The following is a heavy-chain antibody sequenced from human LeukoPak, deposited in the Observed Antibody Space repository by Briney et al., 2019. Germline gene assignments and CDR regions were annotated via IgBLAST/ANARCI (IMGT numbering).Heavy chain of an antibody. CDR2: IYYSGST. CDR1: GGSISSYY. D-gene: IGHD6-13*01. CDR3: ARGQDSSSWYKRTDAFDI. J-gene: IGHJ3*02. Sequence: SETLSLTRTVSGGSISSYYWSWIRQPPGKGLEWIGYIYYSGSTNYNPSLKSRVTISVDTSKNQFSLKLSSVTAADTAVYYCARGQDSSSWYKRTDAFDIWGQGTMVTVSS. V-gene: IGHV4-59*01.